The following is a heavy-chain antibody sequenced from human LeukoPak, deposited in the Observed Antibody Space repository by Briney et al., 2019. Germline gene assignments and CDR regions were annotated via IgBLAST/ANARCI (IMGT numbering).Heavy chain of an antibody. V-gene: IGHV3-30-3*01. CDR1: GFTFSSYA. D-gene: IGHD2-2*01. Sequence: GGSLRLSCAASGFTFSSYAMHWVRQAPGKGLEWVAVISYDGSNKYYADSVKGRFTISRDNSKNTLYLQMNSLRAEDTAVYYRARDRVPAAPYYYYYYGMDVWGQGTTVTVSS. J-gene: IGHJ6*02. CDR3: ARDRVPAAPYYYYYYGMDV. CDR2: ISYDGSNK.